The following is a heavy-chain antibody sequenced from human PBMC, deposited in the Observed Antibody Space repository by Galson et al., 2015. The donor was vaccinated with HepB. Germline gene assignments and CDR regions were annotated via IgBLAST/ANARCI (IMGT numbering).Heavy chain of an antibody. CDR2: IYSGGNT. CDR1: GFTVSSNY. D-gene: IGHD6-13*01. Sequence: SLRLSCAASGFTVSSNYMSWVRQAPGRGLECVPVIYSGGNTNYADSVRGRFIISRDNSKNTLYLQMNSLRVDDTAVYYCARGYSRSWYSGLGFWGQGTLVTVSS. V-gene: IGHV3-53*01. J-gene: IGHJ4*02. CDR3: ARGYSRSWYSGLGF.